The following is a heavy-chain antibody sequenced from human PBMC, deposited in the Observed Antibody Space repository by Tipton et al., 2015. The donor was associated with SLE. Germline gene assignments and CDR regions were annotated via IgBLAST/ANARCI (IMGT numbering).Heavy chain of an antibody. V-gene: IGHV4-59*02. CDR1: GASVSSYC. CDR3: ARVQRFLRVPSYYYYMDV. J-gene: IGHJ6*03. Sequence: TLSLTCTVSGASVSSYCWSWIRQPPGKGLEWVGYIYYSGNTYYSPSLKSRVTISVDTSKNQFSLKMRSVTAADTAVYYCARVQRFLRVPSYYYYMDVWGKGTTVTVSS. CDR2: IYYSGNT. D-gene: IGHD3-3*01.